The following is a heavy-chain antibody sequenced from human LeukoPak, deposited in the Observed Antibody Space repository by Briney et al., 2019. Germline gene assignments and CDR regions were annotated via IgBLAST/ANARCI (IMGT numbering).Heavy chain of an antibody. Sequence: SQTLSLTCAVSGGSISSGGYSWSWIRQPPGKGLEWIGYIYHSGSTYYNPSLKSRVTISVDRPKNQFSLKLSSVTAADTAVYYCARGARGQQDYWGQGTLVTVSS. CDR1: GGSISSGGYS. V-gene: IGHV4-30-2*01. D-gene: IGHD6-13*01. CDR2: IYHSGST. J-gene: IGHJ4*02. CDR3: ARGARGQQDY.